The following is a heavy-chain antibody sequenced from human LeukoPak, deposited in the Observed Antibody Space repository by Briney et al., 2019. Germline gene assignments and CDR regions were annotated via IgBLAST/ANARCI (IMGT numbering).Heavy chain of an antibody. J-gene: IGHJ4*02. CDR1: GYTFTMNG. Sequence: ASVKVSCKASGYTFTMNGISWVRQAPGQGLEWMGWISSYNGKTNYAQRLQGRVTMTTDTSTSTAYMELRSLRSDDTAVYYCARRNGDYYFDYWGQGTLVTVSS. CDR3: ARRNGDYYFDY. D-gene: IGHD4-17*01. CDR2: ISSYNGKT. V-gene: IGHV1-18*01.